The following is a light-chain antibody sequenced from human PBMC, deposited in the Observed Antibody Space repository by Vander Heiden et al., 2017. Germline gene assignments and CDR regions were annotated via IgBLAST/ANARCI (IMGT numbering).Light chain of an antibody. J-gene: IGKJ3*01. Sequence: DIVMTQTSLSSPVTLGQPASVSCRSSQSLVHRDGNTYLSWLHQRPGQPPRLIIYQISKRISGVPDRFSGSGAGTDFTLKISRVEAEDVGIYFCMQTTQFPGTFGPGTRVDIK. CDR2: QIS. V-gene: IGKV2-24*01. CDR3: MQTTQFPGT. CDR1: QSLVHRDGNTY.